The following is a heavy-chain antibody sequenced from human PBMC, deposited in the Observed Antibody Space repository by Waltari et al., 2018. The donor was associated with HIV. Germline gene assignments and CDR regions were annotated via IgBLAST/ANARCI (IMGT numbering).Heavy chain of an antibody. CDR2: IKRDGTIT. CDR1: GFTFSGYW. V-gene: IGHV3-74*01. Sequence: EVQLVESGGGLVQPGGSLRLSCAASGFTFSGYWMHWVPQAPGKGLVWVSRIKRDGTITTYADSVKGRFTISRDNAKNTLFLQMNSLRAEDTAIYYCARDLVVLRYFDWLSTYFDYWGQGTLVTVSS. CDR3: ARDLVVLRYFDWLSTYFDY. D-gene: IGHD3-9*01. J-gene: IGHJ4*02.